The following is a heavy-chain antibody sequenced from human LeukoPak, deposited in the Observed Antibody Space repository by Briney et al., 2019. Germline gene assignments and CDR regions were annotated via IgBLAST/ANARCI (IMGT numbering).Heavy chain of an antibody. CDR2: ISSDGRTK. D-gene: IGHD3-16*01. Sequence: PGGSLRLSCTASGYNFWSYAVHWVRQAPGKGLEWLALISSDGRTKYYAESVKGRFTISRDNAKNTLYLQMNSLRAEDTAVYYCARDFLHLGGWGQGTMVTVSS. V-gene: IGHV3-30*04. CDR1: GYNFWSYA. CDR3: ARDFLHLGG. J-gene: IGHJ3*01.